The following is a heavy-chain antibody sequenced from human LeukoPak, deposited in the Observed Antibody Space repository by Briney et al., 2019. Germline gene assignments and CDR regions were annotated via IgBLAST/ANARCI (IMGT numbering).Heavy chain of an antibody. CDR3: ASSSGWFDY. J-gene: IGHJ4*02. CDR2: ISSSSDTI. V-gene: IGHV3-48*01. CDR1: GFTFSSYS. Sequence: PGGSLRLSCAASGFTFSSYSMNWVRQAPGKGLEWVSYISSSSDTIHYADSVKGRFTTSRDNAKNSLYLQMNSLRADDTAVYYCASSSGWFDYWGQGTLVTVSS. D-gene: IGHD6-19*01.